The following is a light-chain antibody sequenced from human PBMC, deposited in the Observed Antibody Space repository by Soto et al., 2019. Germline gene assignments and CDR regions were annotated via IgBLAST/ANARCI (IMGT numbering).Light chain of an antibody. J-gene: IGLJ2*01. CDR2: EGS. V-gene: IGLV2-23*01. CDR1: SSDVGSYNL. CDR3: CSYAGSSTPVV. Sequence: QSALTQPASVSGSPGRSITISCTGTSSDVGSYNLVSWYQQHPGKAPKLMIYEGSKRPSGVSNRFSGSKSGNTASLTISGLQAEDEADYYCCSYAGSSTPVVFGGGTKLTVL.